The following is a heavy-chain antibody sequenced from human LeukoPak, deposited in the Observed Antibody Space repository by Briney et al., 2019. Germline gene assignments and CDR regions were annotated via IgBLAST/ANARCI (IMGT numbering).Heavy chain of an antibody. J-gene: IGHJ6*02. V-gene: IGHV3-11*01. CDR1: GFTFSDYY. Sequence: PGGSLRPSCAASGFTFSDYYMSWIRQAPGKGLEWVSYISSSGSTIYYADSVKGRFTISRDNAKNSLYLQMNSLRAEDTAVYYCARDRVSTLYYYYGMDVWGQGTTVTVSS. CDR2: ISSSGSTI. CDR3: ARDRVSTLYYYYGMDV.